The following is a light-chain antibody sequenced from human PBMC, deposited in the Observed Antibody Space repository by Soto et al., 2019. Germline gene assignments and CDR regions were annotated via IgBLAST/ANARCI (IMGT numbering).Light chain of an antibody. J-gene: IGKJ5*01. CDR3: QQRSNWPLLT. CDR2: AAS. CDR1: QTISQW. V-gene: IGKV1-5*01. Sequence: DIQMTQSPSTLSASVGDRVIITCRAGQTISQWLAWYQQKPGKAPKLLIYAASTLQSGVPSRFSGSGSGTDFTLTISSLEPEDFAVYYCQQRSNWPLLTFGGGTRLEIK.